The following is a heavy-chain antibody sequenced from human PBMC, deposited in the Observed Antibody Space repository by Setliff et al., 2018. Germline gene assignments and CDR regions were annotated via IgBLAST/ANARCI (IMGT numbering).Heavy chain of an antibody. D-gene: IGHD1-20*01. V-gene: IGHV4-34*01. J-gene: IGHJ4*02. CDR3: ARVTGTRGGFLDY. Sequence: SETLSLTCAVYGASFSDTYWSWIRQPPGKGLEWIGDINYLGNTNYNPSLKSRVTISVDTSKNQFSLKLSSVTAADTAVYYCARVTGTRGGFLDYWGQGTLVTVSS. CDR2: INYLGNT. CDR1: GASFSDTY.